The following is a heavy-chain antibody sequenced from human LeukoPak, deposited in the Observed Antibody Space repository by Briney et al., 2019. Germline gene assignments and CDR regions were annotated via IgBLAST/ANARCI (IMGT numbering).Heavy chain of an antibody. CDR1: GYTFTSYD. V-gene: IGHV1-8*03. D-gene: IGHD6-19*01. J-gene: IGHJ6*03. CDR3: ARRAVAYYYYYYMDV. Sequence: ASVKVSCTASGYTFTSYDINWVRQATGQGLEWMGWMNPNSGNTGYAQKFQGRVTITRNTSISTAYMDLSSLRSEDTAVYYCARRAVAYYYYYYMDVWGKGTTVTVSS. CDR2: MNPNSGNT.